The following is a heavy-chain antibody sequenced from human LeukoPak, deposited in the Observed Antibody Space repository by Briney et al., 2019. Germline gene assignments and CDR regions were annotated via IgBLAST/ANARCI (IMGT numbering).Heavy chain of an antibody. D-gene: IGHD3-22*01. CDR1: GYTFISYA. V-gene: IGHV7-4-1*02. CDR3: ARDFDSSGYYGGY. J-gene: IGHJ4*02. Sequence: ASVKVSCKASGYTFISYAMNWVRQAPGQGLEWMGWINTNTGNPTYAQGFTGRFVFSLDTSVSAAYLQISSLKAGDTAVYYCARDFDSSGYYGGYWGQGTLVTVSS. CDR2: INTNTGNP.